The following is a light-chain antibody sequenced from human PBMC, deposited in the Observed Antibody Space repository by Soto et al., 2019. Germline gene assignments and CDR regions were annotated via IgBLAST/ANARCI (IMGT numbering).Light chain of an antibody. CDR3: HQYYSYPPLT. CDR2: AAS. Sequence: AIRMTQSPSSLSASTGDRVTITCRASQGISSYLAWYQQKPGKAPKLLIYAASTLQSGVASRFSGRGSGTDLTLTISCLQSEDFAAYYSHQYYSYPPLTFGGGTKVDI. CDR1: QGISSY. J-gene: IGKJ4*01. V-gene: IGKV1-8*01.